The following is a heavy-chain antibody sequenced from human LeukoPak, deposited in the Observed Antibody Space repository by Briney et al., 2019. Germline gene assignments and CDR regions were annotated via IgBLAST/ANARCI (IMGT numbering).Heavy chain of an antibody. CDR2: ISYDESNK. J-gene: IGHJ6*04. CDR3: ARERASRYPDYGMDA. D-gene: IGHD1-14*01. Sequence: GWSLRLSCASSGFTFSSYAMHWVRQAPGKGLAGVAVISYDESNKYYAGSVKGRSTTSRDNSKNTLYLQMNSLRAKDTAVYSCARERASRYPDYGMDAWGKGTPVTASS. V-gene: IGHV3-30*04. CDR1: GFTFSSYA.